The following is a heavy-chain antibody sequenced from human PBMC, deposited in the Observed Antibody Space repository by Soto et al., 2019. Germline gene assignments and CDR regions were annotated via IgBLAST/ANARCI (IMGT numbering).Heavy chain of an antibody. CDR1: GIALNSHA. CDR3: AKEQANYAYFGS. CDR2: ITSRGSST. Sequence: PGGSLRLSCAASGIALNSHAMGWVRQPPGKGLEWVSYITSRGSSTYYADSVKGRFTISRDNARNSLSLQMNGLRDEDTAVYYCAKEQANYAYFGSWGQGTLVTVSS. V-gene: IGHV3-48*02. D-gene: IGHD3-16*01. J-gene: IGHJ4*02.